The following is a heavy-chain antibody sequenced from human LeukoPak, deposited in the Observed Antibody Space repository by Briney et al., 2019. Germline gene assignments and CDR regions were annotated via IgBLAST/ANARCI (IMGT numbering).Heavy chain of an antibody. J-gene: IGHJ3*02. CDR3: AREDRVDNSPGTFDI. CDR2: INSDGSST. V-gene: IGHV3-74*01. D-gene: IGHD1-1*01. CDR1: GFTFSSYY. Sequence: GALRLSCATFGFTFSSYYMPWVRQSPGEGPVWVSRINSDGSSTNYADSVKGRFTISRDNAKNTLYLQINSLRAEDTAVFYCAREDRVDNSPGTFDIWGQGTMVIVSS.